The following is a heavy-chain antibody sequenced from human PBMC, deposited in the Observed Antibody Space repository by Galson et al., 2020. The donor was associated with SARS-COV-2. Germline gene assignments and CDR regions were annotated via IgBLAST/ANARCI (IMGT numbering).Heavy chain of an antibody. Sequence: GESLKISCAASGFTFSSYGMHWVRQAPGKGLEWVPVISYDGSNKYYADSVKGRFTISRDNSKNTLYLQMNSLRAEDTAVYYCAAPAGQYYYGSESNPEIWGRGTLVTVSS. CDR2: ISYDGSNK. CDR3: AAPAGQYYYGSESNPEI. J-gene: IGHJ2*01. D-gene: IGHD3-10*01. CDR1: GFTFSSYG. V-gene: IGHV3-30*03.